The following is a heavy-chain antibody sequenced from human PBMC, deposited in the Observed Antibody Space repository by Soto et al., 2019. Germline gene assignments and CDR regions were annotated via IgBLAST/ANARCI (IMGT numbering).Heavy chain of an antibody. CDR1: GFTFTSSA. CDR2: IVVGSGNT. J-gene: IGHJ5*02. V-gene: IGHV1-58*02. Sequence: SVKVSCKASGFTFTSSAMQWVRQARGQRLEWIGWIVVGSGNTNYAQKFQERVTITRDMSTSTAYMELSSLRSEDTAVYYCAAVGTGTSYYYGSGSHHPFDPWGQGTLVTVSS. D-gene: IGHD3-10*01. CDR3: AAVGTGTSYYYGSGSHHPFDP.